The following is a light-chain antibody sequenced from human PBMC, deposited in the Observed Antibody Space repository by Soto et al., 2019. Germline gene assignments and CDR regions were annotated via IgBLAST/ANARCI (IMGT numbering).Light chain of an antibody. Sequence: QSVLTQAPSASGTPGQRVTISCSGSSSNIGGEFVYWYQQFPGTAPKLLIQWNVQRPSGVPDRFSGSKSGTSASLTISGLQAEDEADYYCCSYAGSYTYVFGTGTKLTVL. CDR2: WNV. V-gene: IGLV1-47*01. CDR1: SSNIGGEF. J-gene: IGLJ1*01. CDR3: CSYAGSYTYV.